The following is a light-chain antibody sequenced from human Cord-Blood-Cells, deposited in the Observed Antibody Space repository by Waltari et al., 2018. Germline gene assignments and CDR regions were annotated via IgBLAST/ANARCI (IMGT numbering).Light chain of an antibody. V-gene: IGKV1-33*01. J-gene: IGKJ2*01. CDR2: DAS. CDR1: QDISNY. Sequence: DIQMTQSPSSLSASVGDRVTSTCQASQDISNYLNWYQQKPGKAPKLLIYDASYLETGVPSRFSGSGSGTDFTFTISSLQPEDIATYYCQQYDNLPYTFGQGTKLEIK. CDR3: QQYDNLPYT.